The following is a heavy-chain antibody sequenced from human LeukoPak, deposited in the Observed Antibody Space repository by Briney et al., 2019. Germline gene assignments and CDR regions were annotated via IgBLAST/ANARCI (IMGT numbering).Heavy chain of an antibody. CDR3: ANSGSYWEGYFDY. V-gene: IGHV3-23*01. D-gene: IGHD1-26*01. CDR2: ISGSGGST. Sequence: GGSLRLSCAASGFTFSSYAMSWVRQAPGKGLEWASGISGSGGSTYYADSVKGRFTISRDNSKNTLYLQMNSLRAEDTAVYYCANSGSYWEGYFDYWGQGTLVTVSS. J-gene: IGHJ4*02. CDR1: GFTFSSYA.